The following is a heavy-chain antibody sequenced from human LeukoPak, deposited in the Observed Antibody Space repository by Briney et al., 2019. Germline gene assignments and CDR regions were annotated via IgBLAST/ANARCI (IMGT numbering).Heavy chain of an antibody. CDR3: ARDSSSWYFYFDY. CDR2: IYYSGST. Sequence: SETLSLTCTVSGGSVSSGSYYWSWIRQPPGKGLEWIGYIYYSGSTNYNPSLKSRVTISVDTSKNQFSLKLSSVTAADTAVYYCARDSSSWYFYFDYWGQGTLVTVPS. D-gene: IGHD6-13*01. J-gene: IGHJ4*02. V-gene: IGHV4-61*01. CDR1: GGSVSSGSYY.